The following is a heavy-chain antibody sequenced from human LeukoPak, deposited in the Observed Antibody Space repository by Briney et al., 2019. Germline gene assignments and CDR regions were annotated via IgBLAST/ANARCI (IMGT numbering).Heavy chain of an antibody. Sequence: PGGSLRLSCAASGFTFSSYAMSWVLQAPGKGLEWGSAISGSGGSTYYADSVKGRFTISRDNSKNTLYLQMNSLRAEDTAVYYCAKDPPYDYGDYGAFDIWGQGTVVTVSS. CDR3: AKDPPYDYGDYGAFDI. V-gene: IGHV3-23*01. J-gene: IGHJ3*02. CDR1: GFTFSSYA. D-gene: IGHD4-17*01. CDR2: ISGSGGST.